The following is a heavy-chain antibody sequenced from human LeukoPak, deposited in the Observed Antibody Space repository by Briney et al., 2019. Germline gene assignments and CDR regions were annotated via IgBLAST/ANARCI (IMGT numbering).Heavy chain of an antibody. D-gene: IGHD5-12*01. CDR3: AKGTVKSGYSD. CDR1: GFTFSSYV. V-gene: IGHV3-23*01. CDR2: TSGSGGYT. J-gene: IGHJ4*02. Sequence: GGSLRLSCAASGFTFSSYVMSWVRQAPGKGLEWVSATSGSGGYTYYADSVKGRFTSSRDNSKNTLYLQMNSLRAEDTALYYCAKGTVKSGYSDWGQGTLATVSS.